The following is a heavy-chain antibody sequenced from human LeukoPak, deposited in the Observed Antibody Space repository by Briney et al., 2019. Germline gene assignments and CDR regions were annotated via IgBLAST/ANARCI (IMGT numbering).Heavy chain of an antibody. CDR1: GYIFTGYY. D-gene: IGHD4/OR15-4a*01. CDR2: INPNGGGT. CDR3: ARGRKGAYFDY. V-gene: IGHV1-2*06. Sequence: VSVKVSCKASGYIFTGYYIHWVRQAPGQGLEWMGRINPNGGGTNYAQKLQGRVTVTGDTSISTAYMELSRLRSDDTAVSYCARGRKGAYFDYWGQGTLVTVSS. J-gene: IGHJ4*02.